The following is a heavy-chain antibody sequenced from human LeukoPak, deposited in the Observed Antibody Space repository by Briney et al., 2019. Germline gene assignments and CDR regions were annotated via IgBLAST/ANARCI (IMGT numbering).Heavy chain of an antibody. CDR3: ARVYGSSNYYYDRYYYYMDV. CDR1: GFYFESYA. CDR2: VSGSGAST. V-gene: IGHV3-23*01. J-gene: IGHJ6*03. Sequence: GGSLRLSCATSGFYFESYAMSWFRQAPVKGLEWVSGVSGSGASTYYADSVKGRFTISRDSYKNTLYLQLNSLRVEDTAVYYCARVYGSSNYYYDRYYYYMDVWGRGTTVTVSS. D-gene: IGHD3-22*01.